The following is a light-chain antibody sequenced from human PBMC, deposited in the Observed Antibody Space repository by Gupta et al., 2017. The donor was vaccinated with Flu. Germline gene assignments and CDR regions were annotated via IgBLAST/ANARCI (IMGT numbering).Light chain of an antibody. J-gene: IGLJ2*01. V-gene: IGLV1-47*01. Sequence: SSNVGNNYGYWDRQFPGAAPKLLIFRSNQRPSGVSDRFSGSKSGTSASLAISGHRSEDEADYSCAAWDDSLNGVVFGGGTRLTVL. CDR2: RSN. CDR3: AAWDDSLNGVV. CDR1: SSNVGNNY.